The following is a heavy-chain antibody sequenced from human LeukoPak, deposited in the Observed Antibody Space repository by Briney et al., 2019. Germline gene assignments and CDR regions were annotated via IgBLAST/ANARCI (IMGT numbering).Heavy chain of an antibody. D-gene: IGHD5-12*01. Sequence: QTGGSLRLSCVASGFTCSSYGMHWVRHPQGEGLEGVAVIWYDGSHIYYADSVQGRFTIYRDNSKNTLYLQMNSLRGEDTAVYHCARGLLRGYSGYANDVFDIWGQGTMVTVSS. CDR2: IWYDGSHI. J-gene: IGHJ3*02. CDR1: GFTCSSYG. V-gene: IGHV3-33*01. CDR3: ARGLLRGYSGYANDVFDI.